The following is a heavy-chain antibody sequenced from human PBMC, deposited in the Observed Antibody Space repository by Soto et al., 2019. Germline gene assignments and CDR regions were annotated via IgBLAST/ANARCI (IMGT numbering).Heavy chain of an antibody. CDR2: IYYSGST. D-gene: IGHD3-10*01. J-gene: IGHJ6*02. CDR3: ARVGITGSGSYYFERSNYYCYVDA. CDR1: GDSLSSGSYY. Sequence: PSETLSLTCTVSGDSLSSGSYYWTWIRQPPGKGLEWIGYIYYSGSTNYNPSLMSRVTISIYTSKNQFSLNLSSVTAADTAVYFCARVGITGSGSYYFERSNYYCYVDAWGQGTTVTVSS. V-gene: IGHV4-61*01.